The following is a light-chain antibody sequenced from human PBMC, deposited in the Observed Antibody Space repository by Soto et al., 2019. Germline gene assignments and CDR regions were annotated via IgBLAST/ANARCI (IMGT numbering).Light chain of an antibody. CDR1: QSISSW. Sequence: DITMTQSPSTLSASVGDRVTITCRASQSISSWLAWYQQKPGKAPKLLIYKASSLESGLPSRFSGSGSGTEFTLTISSLQPDDFATYYCQQYNSYSTFGHGTKVEIK. CDR2: KAS. V-gene: IGKV1-5*03. J-gene: IGKJ1*01. CDR3: QQYNSYST.